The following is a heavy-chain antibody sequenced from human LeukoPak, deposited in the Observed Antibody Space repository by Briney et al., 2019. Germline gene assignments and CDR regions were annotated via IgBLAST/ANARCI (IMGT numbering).Heavy chain of an antibody. D-gene: IGHD3-10*01. J-gene: IGHJ4*02. V-gene: IGHV1-69*05. CDR2: IIPIFGTA. Sequence: ASVKVSCEASGGTFSSYAISWVRQAPGQGLEWMGRIIPIFGTANYAQKFQGRVTITTDESTSTAYMELSSLRSEDTAVYYCAIGTTMVRGVIWGQGTLVTVSS. CDR3: AIGTTMVRGVI. CDR1: GGTFSSYA.